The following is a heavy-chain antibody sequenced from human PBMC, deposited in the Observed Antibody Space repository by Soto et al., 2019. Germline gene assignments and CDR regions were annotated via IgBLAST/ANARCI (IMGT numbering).Heavy chain of an antibody. J-gene: IGHJ4*02. V-gene: IGHV1-69*13. CDR3: ARDGTLYDSSAYYYLY. D-gene: IGHD3-22*01. Sequence: SVKVSCKASGGTFSRYTITWVRQAPGQGLEWMGGITPMFGTPNYAQKFQGRVTITADESTSTAYMELSSPRSEDTAMYYCARDGTLYDSSAYYYLYWGQGTLVTVSS. CDR1: GGTFSRYT. CDR2: ITPMFGTP.